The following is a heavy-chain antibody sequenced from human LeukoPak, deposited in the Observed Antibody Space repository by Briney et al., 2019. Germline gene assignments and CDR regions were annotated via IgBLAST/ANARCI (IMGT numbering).Heavy chain of an antibody. J-gene: IGHJ6*02. CDR1: GGSFSGYY. Sequence: SETLSLTCAVYGGSFSGYYWSWIRQPPGKGLEWIGEINHSGSTNYNPSLKSRVTISVDTSKNQFSLKLSSVTAADTAVYYCAGYGAYYGMDVWGQGTTVTVSS. CDR3: AGYGAYYGMDV. CDR2: INHSGST. D-gene: IGHD4-17*01. V-gene: IGHV4-34*01.